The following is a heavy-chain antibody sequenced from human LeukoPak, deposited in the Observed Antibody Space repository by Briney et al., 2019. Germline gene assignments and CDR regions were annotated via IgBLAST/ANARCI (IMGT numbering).Heavy chain of an antibody. CDR1: GYTFTDYY. Sequence: ASVKVSCKASGYTFTDYYIHWVRQAPGQGLEWMGGIIPIFGTANYAQKFQGRVTITADESTSTAYMELSSLRSEDTAVYYCARDREVGREAIFDYWGQGTLVTVSS. CDR2: IIPIFGTA. V-gene: IGHV1-69*13. D-gene: IGHD1-26*01. CDR3: ARDREVGREAIFDY. J-gene: IGHJ4*02.